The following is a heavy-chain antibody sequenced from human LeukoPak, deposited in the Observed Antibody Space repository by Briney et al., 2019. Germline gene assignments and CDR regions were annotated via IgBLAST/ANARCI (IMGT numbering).Heavy chain of an antibody. V-gene: IGHV4-31*03. CDR3: ARGSGWYYMDGMDV. CDR2: IYYSGST. CDR1: GGSISSGGYY. J-gene: IGHJ6*02. Sequence: SETLSLTCTVSGGSISSGGYYWSWIRQHPGKGLEWIGYIYYSGSTYYNPSLKSRVTISVDTSKNQFSLKLSSVTAADTAVYYCARGSGWYYMDGMDVWGQGTTVTVSS. D-gene: IGHD6-19*01.